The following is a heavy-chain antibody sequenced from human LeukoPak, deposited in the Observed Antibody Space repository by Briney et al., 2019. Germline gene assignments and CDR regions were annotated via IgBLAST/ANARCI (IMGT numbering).Heavy chain of an antibody. CDR1: GFTFSSYS. D-gene: IGHD3-10*01. CDR2: ISSSSSYI. Sequence: GGSLRLSCAASGFTFSSYSMNWVRQAPGKGLEWVSSISSSSSYIYYADSVKGRFTISRDNAKNSLYLQMNSLRAEDTAVYNCARGGDGSGSYEYYFDYWGQGTLVTVSS. J-gene: IGHJ4*02. CDR3: ARGGDGSGSYEYYFDY. V-gene: IGHV3-21*01.